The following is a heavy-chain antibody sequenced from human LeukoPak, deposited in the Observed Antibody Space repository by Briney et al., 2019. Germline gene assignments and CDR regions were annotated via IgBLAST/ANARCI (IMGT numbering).Heavy chain of an antibody. CDR2: INWDDDK. V-gene: IGHV2-70*16. CDR1: GGSITSGDYY. J-gene: IGHJ3*02. D-gene: IGHD3-22*01. CDR3: ARTLYYYDSSGYYNTGDDAFDI. Sequence: TLSLTCTISGGSITSGDYYWTWIRQPPGKALEWLARINWDDDKFYSTSLKNRLTISKDTAKNQVVLTMTNMDPVDTATYYCARTLYYYDSSGYYNTGDDAFDIWGQGTMVTVSS.